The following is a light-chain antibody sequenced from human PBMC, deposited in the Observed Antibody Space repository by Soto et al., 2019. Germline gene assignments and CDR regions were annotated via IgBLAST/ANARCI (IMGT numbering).Light chain of an antibody. CDR1: QGISNY. Sequence: DIQMTQSPSSLSASVGDRVTITCRASQGISNYLAWYQQKPGRVPKLLIYAASTLQSGVPSRFSGSGSGADFTLTISSLQPEDVATCYCQKYNGAPRAFGQGTKVEIK. V-gene: IGKV1-27*01. J-gene: IGKJ1*01. CDR3: QKYNGAPRA. CDR2: AAS.